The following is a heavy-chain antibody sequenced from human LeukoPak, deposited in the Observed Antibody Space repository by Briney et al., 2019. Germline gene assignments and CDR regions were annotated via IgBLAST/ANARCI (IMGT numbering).Heavy chain of an antibody. D-gene: IGHD3-3*01. V-gene: IGHV4-39*01. Sequence: SETLSLTCTVSGGSISSSSYYWGWIRQPPGKGLEWIGCIYYSGSTYYNPSLKSRVTISVDTSKNQFSLKLSSATAADTAVYYCASDKAEYYDFYYYMDVWGKGTTVTVSS. CDR2: IYYSGST. CDR3: ASDKAEYYDFYYYMDV. CDR1: GGSISSSSYY. J-gene: IGHJ6*03.